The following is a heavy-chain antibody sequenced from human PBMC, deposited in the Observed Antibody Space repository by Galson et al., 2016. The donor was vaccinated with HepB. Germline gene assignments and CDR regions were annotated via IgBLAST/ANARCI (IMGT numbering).Heavy chain of an antibody. D-gene: IGHD4-17*01. J-gene: IGHJ4*02. Sequence: SLLSSCAASGFRVSGNYMYWFLQAPGEGLEWGSIIYSCGRTYYADPVRGRFTISRDNSKNTVYLQMHRLRAEDTAVYYCAKAYGVDSYHFNDWGQGTLVIVSS. CDR2: IYSCGRT. CDR3: AKAYGVDSYHFND. V-gene: IGHV3-53*01. CDR1: GFRVSGNY.